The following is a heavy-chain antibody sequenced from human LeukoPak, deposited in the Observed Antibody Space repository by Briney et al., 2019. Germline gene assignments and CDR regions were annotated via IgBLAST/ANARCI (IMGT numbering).Heavy chain of an antibody. J-gene: IGHJ6*02. V-gene: IGHV3-23*01. CDR3: ARGSGTITMVWGVFYGMDV. CDR2: ISNNGGYT. CDR1: GFTFSSSA. Sequence: PGGSLRLSCAASGFTFSSSAMSWVRQAPGKGLEWVSAISNNGGYTYYADSVQGRFTISRDNSKSTPCLQMNSLRAEDTAVYYCARGSGTITMVWGVFYGMDVWGQGTTVTVS. D-gene: IGHD3-10*01.